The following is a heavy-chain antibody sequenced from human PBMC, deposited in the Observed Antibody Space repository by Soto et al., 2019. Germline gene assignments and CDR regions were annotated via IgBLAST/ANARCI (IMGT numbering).Heavy chain of an antibody. Sequence: QVRLVQSGGEVKKPGASVKVSCTASGYTFSSYGITWVRQAPGQGLEWMGWISPDNGDTNSVQKFQGRVTMTTDTSTNSAYMELRSLRSDDTAVYYCARGAEYIQYWGQGTVVTVSS. CDR3: ARGAEYIQY. J-gene: IGHJ1*01. CDR1: GYTFSSYG. V-gene: IGHV1-18*01. CDR2: ISPDNGDT.